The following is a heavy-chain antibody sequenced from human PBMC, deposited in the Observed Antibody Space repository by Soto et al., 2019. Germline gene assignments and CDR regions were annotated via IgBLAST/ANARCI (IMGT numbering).Heavy chain of an antibody. Sequence: GGSLRLSCAVSGFIFTNAWMNWVRQTPGKGLEWVGRIKGKTDGGTADYADLVNGRFTISGDDSKNTVFLQMNSLETEDTAVYYCARDGGKDNGDYITRGLDDWGQGTMVTVSS. V-gene: IGHV3-15*07. CDR1: GFIFTNAW. D-gene: IGHD3-3*01. CDR3: ARDGGKDNGDYITRGLDD. CDR2: IKGKTDGGTA. J-gene: IGHJ6*02.